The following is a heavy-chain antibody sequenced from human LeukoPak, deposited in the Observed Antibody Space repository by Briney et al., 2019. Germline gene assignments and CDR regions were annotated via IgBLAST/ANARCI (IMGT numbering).Heavy chain of an antibody. D-gene: IGHD3-10*01. Sequence: GGSLRLSCAASGXTFRSYWMSWVRQAPGKGLEWVATIKQDGSEKYYVDSVKGRFTISRDNAKNSLYLQMNSLRAEDTAVFYCARDFYGSGSFWDYWGQGTPVTVSS. CDR3: ARDFYGSGSFWDY. CDR2: IKQDGSEK. J-gene: IGHJ4*02. CDR1: GXTFRSYW. V-gene: IGHV3-7*04.